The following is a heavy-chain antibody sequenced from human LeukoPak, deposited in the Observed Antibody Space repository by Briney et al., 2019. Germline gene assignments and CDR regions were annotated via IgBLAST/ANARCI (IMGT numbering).Heavy chain of an antibody. Sequence: SETLSLTCTVSGGSISSYYWSWLRQPPGKGLEWIGYIYYSGSTNYNPSLKSRVTISVDTSKTQFSLKLSSVTAADTAVYYCARYKYSGSSYYFDYWGQGTLVTVSS. CDR3: ARYKYSGSSYYFDY. D-gene: IGHD1-26*01. J-gene: IGHJ4*02. CDR2: IYYSGST. V-gene: IGHV4-59*01. CDR1: GGSISSYY.